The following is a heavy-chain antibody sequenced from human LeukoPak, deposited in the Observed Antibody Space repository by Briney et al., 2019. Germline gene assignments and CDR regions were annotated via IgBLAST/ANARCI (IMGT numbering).Heavy chain of an antibody. CDR2: ISGSGDTT. CDR3: AKDRGY. V-gene: IGHV3-23*01. CDR1: GFTFSTYG. Sequence: GGSLRLSCAASGFTFSTYGMTWVRQAPGKGLEWVSGISGSGDTTDYADSGKGRLTVSRDNSKNTLYLQLNSLTADDTAVYYCAKDRGYWGQGALVTVSS. J-gene: IGHJ4*02. D-gene: IGHD5-24*01.